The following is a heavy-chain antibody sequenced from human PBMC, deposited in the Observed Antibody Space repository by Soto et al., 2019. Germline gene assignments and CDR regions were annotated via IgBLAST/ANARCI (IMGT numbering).Heavy chain of an antibody. Sequence: PSETLSLTCTVSGGSIASSLYYWGWVRQSPGKGLEWIENIYYSGSTYYNPSLKSRVTISVDTSKNQFSLKLSSVTAADTAVYYCARQLLWFGEIYFDYWGQGTLVTV. J-gene: IGHJ4*02. CDR2: IYYSGST. V-gene: IGHV4-30-4*08. CDR1: GGSIASSLYY. CDR3: ARQLLWFGEIYFDY. D-gene: IGHD3-10*01.